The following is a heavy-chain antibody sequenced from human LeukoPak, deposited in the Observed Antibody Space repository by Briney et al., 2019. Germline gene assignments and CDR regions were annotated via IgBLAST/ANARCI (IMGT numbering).Heavy chain of an antibody. J-gene: IGHJ4*02. CDR1: GFTFSSYA. Sequence: QPGGSLRLSCAASGFTFSSYAMHWVRQAPGKGLEWVAVISYDGSNKYYADSVKGRFTISRDNSKNTLYLQMNSLRAEDTAVYYCAGGRGYRYGLFDYWGQGTLVTVSA. CDR2: ISYDGSNK. CDR3: AGGRGYRYGLFDY. V-gene: IGHV3-30-3*01. D-gene: IGHD5-18*01.